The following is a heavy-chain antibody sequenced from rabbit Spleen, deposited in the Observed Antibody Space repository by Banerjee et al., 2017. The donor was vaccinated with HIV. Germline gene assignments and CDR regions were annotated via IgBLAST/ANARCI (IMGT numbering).Heavy chain of an antibody. D-gene: IGHD7-1*01. CDR3: ARAGYAGYGGYGDGNL. V-gene: IGHV1S7*01. J-gene: IGHJ4*01. CDR1: GFDFRRYY. Sequence: QVKETGGGLVQPGGSLTLSCKASGFDFRRYYLSWVRQAPGKGLEWIGIIDVGEGNTDYASWVNGRFTISSDNAQNTVDLQVSGLTAADTATYFCARAGYAGYGGYGDGNLWGPGTLVTVS. CDR2: IDVGEGNT.